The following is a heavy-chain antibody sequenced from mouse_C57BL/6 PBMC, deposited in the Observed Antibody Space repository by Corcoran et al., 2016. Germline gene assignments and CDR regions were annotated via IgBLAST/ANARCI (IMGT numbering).Heavy chain of an antibody. D-gene: IGHD2-3*01. CDR3: ARSLDGYYFDY. CDR1: GYTFTTYG. J-gene: IGHJ2*01. V-gene: IGHV9-3*01. CDR2: INTYSGVP. Sequence: QIQLVQSGPELKKPGETVKISCKASGYTFTTYGMSWVKQAPGKGLKWMGWINTYSGVPTYADDFKGRFAFSLETSASTAYLQINNLKNEDTATYFCARSLDGYYFDYWGQGTTLTVSS.